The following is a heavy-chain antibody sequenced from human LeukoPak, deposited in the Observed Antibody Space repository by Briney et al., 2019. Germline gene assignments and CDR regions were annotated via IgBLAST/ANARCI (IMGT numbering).Heavy chain of an antibody. J-gene: IGHJ6*03. CDR3: ARDEVYCSGNICYGDFYFYMDV. Sequence: GGPLRLFCAASGFHFRNYRMHWVRQAPGKGLVWVSRINCYGSSTMRAVSVKGGFTIYRDNAKNTVYMQMNSLREEDKAVYYCARDEVYCSGNICYGDFYFYMDVWGKGTTVTVSS. CDR2: INCYGSST. V-gene: IGHV3-74*03. CDR1: GFHFRNYR. D-gene: IGHD2-2*01.